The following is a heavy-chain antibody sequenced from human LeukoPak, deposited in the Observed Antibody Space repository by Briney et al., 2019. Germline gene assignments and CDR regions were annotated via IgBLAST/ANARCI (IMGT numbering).Heavy chain of an antibody. D-gene: IGHD2-15*01. CDR1: GFTFSSYA. Sequence: GGSLRLSCAASGFTFSSYAMSWVRQAPGKGLEWVSAISGSGGSTYYADSVKGRFTISRDNSKNTLYLQMNSLRAEDTAVYYCARVVVGAYYFDSWGQGTLVTVSS. V-gene: IGHV3-23*01. CDR3: ARVVVGAYYFDS. J-gene: IGHJ4*02. CDR2: ISGSGGST.